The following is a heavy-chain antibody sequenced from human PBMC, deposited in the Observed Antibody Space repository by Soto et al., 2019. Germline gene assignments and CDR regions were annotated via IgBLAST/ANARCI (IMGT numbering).Heavy chain of an antibody. J-gene: IGHJ5*02. V-gene: IGHV4-30-2*01. CDR3: XXVPDR. CDR1: GGSISSGGXS. CDR2: IYHSGST. Sequence: QLQLQESGSGLVKPSQTLSLTCAVSGGSISSGGXSXXXXGHPPGKGLGRIGYIYHSGSTYYNPSLKSRVXXXXXXXXXXXXXXXXXXXXXXXXXXXXXXVPDRWGQGTLVTFSS. D-gene: IGHD2-2*01.